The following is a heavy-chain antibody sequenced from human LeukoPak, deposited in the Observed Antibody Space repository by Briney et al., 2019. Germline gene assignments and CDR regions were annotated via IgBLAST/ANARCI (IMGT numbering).Heavy chain of an antibody. V-gene: IGHV4-59*08. CDR1: GGSISSYY. CDR2: IYYRGST. D-gene: IGHD1-26*01. Sequence: EPSETLSLTCTVSGGSISSYYWSWIRQPPGKGLEWIGYIYYRGSTNYNPSLKSRVTISVDTSKNQFSLKLSSVTAADTAVYYCARHVVGATYDYWGQGTLVTVSS. J-gene: IGHJ4*02. CDR3: ARHVVGATYDY.